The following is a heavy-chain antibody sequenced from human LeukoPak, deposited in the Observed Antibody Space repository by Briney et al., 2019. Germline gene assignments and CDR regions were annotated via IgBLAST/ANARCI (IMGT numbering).Heavy chain of an antibody. D-gene: IGHD6-19*01. CDR2: IYHSGST. J-gene: IGHJ4*02. CDR1: GDSISSGYY. CDR3: ARSHFRWLDSHNDY. V-gene: IGHV4-38-2*02. Sequence: SETLSLTCTVSGDSISSGYYWGWIRQPPGKGLEWIGSIYHSGSTHYNPSLKSRVTISVDTSKNQFSLKLSSVTAADTAVYYCARSHFRWLDSHNDYWGQGTLVTVSS.